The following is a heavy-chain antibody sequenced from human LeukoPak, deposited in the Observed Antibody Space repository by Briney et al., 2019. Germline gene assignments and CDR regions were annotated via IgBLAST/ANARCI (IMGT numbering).Heavy chain of an antibody. CDR3: ARDIPVRGLPSKEKDY. Sequence: PGGSLRLSCAASGFTFSSYSMNWVRQAPGKGLEWVSYISSSSSTIYYADSVKGRFTISRDNAKNSLYLQMNSLRAEDTAVYYCARDIPVRGLPSKEKDYWGQGTLVTVSS. V-gene: IGHV3-48*01. CDR1: GFTFSSYS. CDR2: ISSSSSTI. J-gene: IGHJ4*02. D-gene: IGHD3-10*01.